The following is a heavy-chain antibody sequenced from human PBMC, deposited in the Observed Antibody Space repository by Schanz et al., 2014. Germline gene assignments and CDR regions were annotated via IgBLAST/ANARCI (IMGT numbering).Heavy chain of an antibody. CDR1: GYTFTSYG. J-gene: IGHJ3*01. V-gene: IGHV1-18*01. CDR2: ISVYHGHT. Sequence: QVQMVQSGAEVKKPGASVKVSCKASGYTFTSYGITWVRQAPGQGLEWMGWISVYHGHTNYAEKVHGRVTMTTDTSTSTAYMELRSLISDDTAVYYCARETTIMTGGAFDVWGQGTMVTVSS. D-gene: IGHD3-9*01. CDR3: ARETTIMTGGAFDV.